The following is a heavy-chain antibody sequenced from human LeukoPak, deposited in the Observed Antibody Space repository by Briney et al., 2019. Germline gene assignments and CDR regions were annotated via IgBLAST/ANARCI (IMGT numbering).Heavy chain of an antibody. V-gene: IGHV3-23*01. D-gene: IGHD2-15*01. CDR2: ISVSGNT. Sequence: PGGSLRLSCSASGFTLSSYAMSWVRQGPGNGLEGVSAISVSGNTYHADSVKGRFTISRDSSKNTLYLQMNSLRAGDAAVYYCAKAPVTTCSGAYCYPFDYWSQGTLVTVSS. CDR3: AKAPVTTCSGAYCYPFDY. CDR1: GFTLSSYA. J-gene: IGHJ4*02.